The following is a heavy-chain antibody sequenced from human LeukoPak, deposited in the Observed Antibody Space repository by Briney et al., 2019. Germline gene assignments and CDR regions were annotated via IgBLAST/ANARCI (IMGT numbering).Heavy chain of an antibody. J-gene: IGHJ4*02. V-gene: IGHV1-2*02. Sequence: ASVKVSCKASGYTFTGYYMHWVRQAPGQGLEWMGWINPNSGGTNYTQKFQGRVTMTRDTSISTAYMELSRLRSDDTAVYYCARDAPFRQDFDYWGQGTLVTVSS. CDR3: ARDAPFRQDFDY. CDR1: GYTFTGYY. CDR2: INPNSGGT.